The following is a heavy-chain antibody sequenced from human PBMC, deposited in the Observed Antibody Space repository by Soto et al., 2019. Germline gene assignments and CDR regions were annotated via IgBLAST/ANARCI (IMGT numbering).Heavy chain of an antibody. J-gene: IGHJ4*02. V-gene: IGHV3-23*01. CDR1: GFTFSAYA. D-gene: IGHD6-13*01. Sequence: EVQLLESGGGVVQPGGSLRLSCAASGFTFSAYAMSWVRQAPGKGLEWVSVISGSGGATYYADSVKGRFTISRDNSKNQLYLQMNSLRAEDTAVYYCARQEYSTTWYLKYWGQGTLVTVSS. CDR3: ARQEYSTTWYLKY. CDR2: ISGSGGAT.